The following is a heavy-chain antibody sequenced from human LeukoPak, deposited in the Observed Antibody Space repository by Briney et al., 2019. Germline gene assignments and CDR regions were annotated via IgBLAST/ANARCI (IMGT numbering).Heavy chain of an antibody. CDR3: ARAEYYYDSSGYYLTHDAFDI. V-gene: IGHV1-8*01. CDR2: MNPNSGNT. D-gene: IGHD3-22*01. Sequence: ASVKVSCTASGYTFTSYDINWVRQATGQGLEWMGWMNPNSGNTGYAQKFQGRVTMTRNTSISTAYMELSSLRSEDTAVYYCARAEYYYDSSGYYLTHDAFDIWGQGTMVTVSS. CDR1: GYTFTSYD. J-gene: IGHJ3*02.